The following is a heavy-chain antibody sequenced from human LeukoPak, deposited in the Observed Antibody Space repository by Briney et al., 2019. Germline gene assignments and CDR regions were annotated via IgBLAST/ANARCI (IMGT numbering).Heavy chain of an antibody. CDR2: IIPIFGTA. V-gene: IGHV1-69*01. CDR3: ARAITYYYYYYYMDV. D-gene: IGHD5-12*01. CDR1: GGTFSSYA. Sequence: SVKISCKASGGTFSSYAISWVRQAPGQGLEWMGGIIPIFGTANYAQKFQGRVTITADESTSTAYMELSSLRSEDTAVYYCARAITYYYYYYYMDVWGKGTTVTVSS. J-gene: IGHJ6*03.